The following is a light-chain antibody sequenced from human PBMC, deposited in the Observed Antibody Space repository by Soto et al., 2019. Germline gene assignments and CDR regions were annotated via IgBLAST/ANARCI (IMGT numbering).Light chain of an antibody. J-gene: IGLJ1*01. V-gene: IGLV2-14*01. CDR1: ISDLGSYNR. Sequence: QSVLAQPASLWGSPGQSIDISCTGTISDLGSYNRVSWYQQPPGTAPRLIIHDVSNRPSGVSPRFSGSKSGNTASLTISGLQAEDEAEYFCNSYTTSSTYVFGTGTKVTVL. CDR2: DVS. CDR3: NSYTTSSTYV.